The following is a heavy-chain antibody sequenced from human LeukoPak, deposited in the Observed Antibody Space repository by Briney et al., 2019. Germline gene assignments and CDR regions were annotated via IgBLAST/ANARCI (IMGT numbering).Heavy chain of an antibody. V-gene: IGHV4-34*01. D-gene: IGHD2-15*01. CDR3: ARRPSPVWEWWSGVLEKLDAFDI. J-gene: IGHJ3*02. Sequence: PSETLSLTCAVYGGSFSGYYWSWIRQPPGKGLEWIGEINHSGSTNYNPSLKSRVTISVDTSKNQFSLKLSSVTAADTAVYYCARRPSPVWEWWSGVLEKLDAFDIWGQGTMVTVSS. CDR2: INHSGST. CDR1: GGSFSGYY.